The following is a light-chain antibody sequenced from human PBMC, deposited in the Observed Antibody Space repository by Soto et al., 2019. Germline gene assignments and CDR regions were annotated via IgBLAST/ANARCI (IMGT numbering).Light chain of an antibody. CDR3: QQRSNWPPIT. J-gene: IGKJ5*01. CDR2: DAS. V-gene: IGKV3-11*01. Sequence: EIVLTQSPATLSLSPGERATLSCRASQSVKTFLVWYQHRPGQAPRVLIYDASHRATGIPARFSGSGSGTDFTLTINSLEPEDFAVYYCQQRSNWPPITFGQGTRLEIK. CDR1: QSVKTF.